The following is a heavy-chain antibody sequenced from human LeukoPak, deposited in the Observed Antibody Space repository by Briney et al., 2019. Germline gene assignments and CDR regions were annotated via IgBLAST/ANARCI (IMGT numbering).Heavy chain of an antibody. CDR3: ARDRDRDYGTSFDY. CDR1: GFTFSSYE. Sequence: GGSLRLSCAASGFTFSSYEMNWVRQAPGKGLEWVSYISSIGSTIYYADSVKGRFTISRDNAKNSLYLQMNSLRAEDTAVYYCARDRDRDYGTSFDYWGQGTLVTVSS. CDR2: ISSIGSTI. V-gene: IGHV3-48*03. J-gene: IGHJ4*02. D-gene: IGHD4-17*01.